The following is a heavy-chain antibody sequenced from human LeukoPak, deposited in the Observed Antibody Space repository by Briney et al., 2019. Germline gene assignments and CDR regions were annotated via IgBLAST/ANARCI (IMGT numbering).Heavy chain of an antibody. J-gene: IGHJ4*02. CDR2: IIPILGIA. CDR1: GGTFSSYA. D-gene: IGHD3-22*01. CDR3: ARGYYYDSSGYSTSYDY. V-gene: IGHV1-69*04. Sequence: SVKVSCKASGGTFSSYAISWVRQAPGQGLEWMGRIIPILGIANYAQKFQGRGTITADKSTSTAYMELSSLRSEDTAVYYCARGYYYDSSGYSTSYDYWGQGTLVTVSS.